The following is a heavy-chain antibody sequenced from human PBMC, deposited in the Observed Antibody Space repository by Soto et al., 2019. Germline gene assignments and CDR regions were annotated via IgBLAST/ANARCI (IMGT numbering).Heavy chain of an antibody. Sequence: GGSLRLSCAASGFTFSSYWMTWVRQAPGKGLEWVANIKQDGSEKYYVDSVKGRFTISRDNAKNSLYLQMNSLRAEDTAVYHCARDLGYCGGGTCYLTSDNWGQGTLVTVS. V-gene: IGHV3-7*01. J-gene: IGHJ4*02. CDR1: GFTFSSYW. CDR2: IKQDGSEK. CDR3: ARDLGYCGGGTCYLTSDN. D-gene: IGHD2-15*01.